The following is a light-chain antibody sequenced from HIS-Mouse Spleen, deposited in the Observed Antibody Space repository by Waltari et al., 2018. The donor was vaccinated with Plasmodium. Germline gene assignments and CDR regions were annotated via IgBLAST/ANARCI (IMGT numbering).Light chain of an antibody. J-gene: IGLJ3*02. CDR2: EDR. V-gene: IGLV3-10*01. CDR1: ELTKKY. Sequence: SYELTQPPSVSVSPGQTARITCSGDELTKKYAYWYQQKSGQAPVLVIYEDRKRPSGIPERCAGASSGTMATLTISGAQVEDEADYYCYSTDSSGNHRVFGGGTKLTVL. CDR3: YSTDSSGNHRV.